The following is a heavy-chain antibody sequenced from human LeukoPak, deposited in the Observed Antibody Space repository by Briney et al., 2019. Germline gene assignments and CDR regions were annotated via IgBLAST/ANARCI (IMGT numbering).Heavy chain of an antibody. CDR1: GFTFSNAW. Sequence: GGCLRLSCAASGFTFSNAWMSWVRQAPGNGLEWLGRIKSKTDGGTTDYAAPVKGRFTISRDDSKNTLYLQMNSLKTEDTAVYYCVGYCSGGNCPNAFDIWGQGTMVTVSS. D-gene: IGHD2-15*01. CDR2: IKSKTDGGTT. CDR3: VGYCSGGNCPNAFDI. V-gene: IGHV3-15*01. J-gene: IGHJ3*02.